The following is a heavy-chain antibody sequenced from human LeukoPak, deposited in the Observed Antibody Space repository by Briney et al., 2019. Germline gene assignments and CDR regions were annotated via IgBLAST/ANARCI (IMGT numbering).Heavy chain of an antibody. CDR1: GFTFSSYA. CDR3: ATVRQGTTRDFEY. CDR2: MSGRGGST. J-gene: IGHJ4*02. D-gene: IGHD1-7*01. Sequence: GVSLRLSCAASGFTFSSYAMSWVRQAPGKGLEWVSSMSGRGGSTYHADSVKGRFTISRDISKNTLYLQMTSLRAEDTAVYFCATVRQGTTRDFEYWGQGTLVTVSS. V-gene: IGHV3-23*01.